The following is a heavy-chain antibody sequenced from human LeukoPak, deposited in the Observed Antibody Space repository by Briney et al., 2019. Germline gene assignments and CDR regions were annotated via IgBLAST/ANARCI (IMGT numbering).Heavy chain of an antibody. J-gene: IGHJ4*02. V-gene: IGHV4-34*01. CDR2: INHSGST. D-gene: IGHD5-18*01. Sequence: SETLSLTCAVYGGSFSGYYWSWIRQPPGKGLEWIGEINHSGSTNYNPSLKSRVTISVDTSRNQFSLKLSSVTAADTAVYYCARAGSYGYDYWGQGTLVTVSS. CDR3: ARAGSYGYDY. CDR1: GGSFSGYY.